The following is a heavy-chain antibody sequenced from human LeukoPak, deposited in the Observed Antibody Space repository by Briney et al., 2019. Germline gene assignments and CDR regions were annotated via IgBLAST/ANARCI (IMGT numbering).Heavy chain of an antibody. CDR3: ARCGVTAVSGTNYYYYMDV. CDR1: GFIFSKYW. J-gene: IGHJ6*03. D-gene: IGHD5-18*01. V-gene: IGHV3-7*01. CDR2: IQQDGSEK. Sequence: GGSLRLSCAASGFIFSKYWMTWVRQAPGKGLEWMGHIQQDGSEKYYVDSVEGRFTISRDNAKSSVYLQMNSLRAEDAAVYYCARCGVTAVSGTNYYYYMDVWGRGTAVTVSS.